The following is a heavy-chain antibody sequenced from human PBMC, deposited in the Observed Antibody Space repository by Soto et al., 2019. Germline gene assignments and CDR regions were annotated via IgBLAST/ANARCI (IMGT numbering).Heavy chain of an antibody. CDR2: VYWNDDK. CDR3: AHRQGYSSGWYGWFDP. CDR1: AFSLATDGGD. Sequence: SSPTMVNPTQTLTLTCSFSAFSLATDGGDVGWIRQPPGQAMEWLALVYWNDDKRHTPSLRNRLTITKDTSNNQLVLTITNMDPVDTASYYGAHRQGYSSGWYGWFDPWGQGTPVTVSS. D-gene: IGHD6-19*01. J-gene: IGHJ5*02. V-gene: IGHV2-5*01.